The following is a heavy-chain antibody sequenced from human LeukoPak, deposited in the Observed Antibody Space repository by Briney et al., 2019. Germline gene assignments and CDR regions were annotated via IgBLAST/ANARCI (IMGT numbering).Heavy chain of an antibody. CDR3: ATYRALRFLEWLF. D-gene: IGHD3-3*01. CDR2: IIPIFGTA. Sequence: GSSVKVSCKASRGTFSSYAISWVPPAPGQGLEWMGGIIPIFGTANYAQKYQGRVTITTDESTRTAYMELSSLRSEDTAVYYCATYRALRFLEWLFWGQGTLVTVSS. V-gene: IGHV1-69*05. J-gene: IGHJ4*02. CDR1: RGTFSSYA.